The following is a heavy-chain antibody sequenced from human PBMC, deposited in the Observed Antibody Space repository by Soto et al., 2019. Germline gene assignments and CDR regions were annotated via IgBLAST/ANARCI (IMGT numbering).Heavy chain of an antibody. Sequence: GASVKVSCKASGYTFTSYAMHWVRQAPGQRLEWMGWINAGNGNTKYSQKFQGRVTITRDTSASTAYMELSSLRSEDTAVYYCARDRRGWIDSSSWQPVDYWGQGTLVTVS. CDR1: GYTFTSYA. V-gene: IGHV1-3*01. J-gene: IGHJ4*02. D-gene: IGHD6-13*01. CDR2: INAGNGNT. CDR3: ARDRRGWIDSSSWQPVDY.